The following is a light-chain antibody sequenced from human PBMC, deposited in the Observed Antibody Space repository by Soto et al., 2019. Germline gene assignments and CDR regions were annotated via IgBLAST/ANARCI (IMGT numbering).Light chain of an antibody. CDR2: DVN. Sequence: QSALTQPASVSGSPGQSITIYCTGTISDIGGYNFISWYQHHPGKAPKLVIYDVNNRPSGISYRFSGSKSGNTASLTISGLQAEAEADYYYASYPRTTTMVFGGGTKVTVL. J-gene: IGLJ2*01. V-gene: IGLV2-14*01. CDR3: ASYPRTTTMV. CDR1: ISDIGGYNF.